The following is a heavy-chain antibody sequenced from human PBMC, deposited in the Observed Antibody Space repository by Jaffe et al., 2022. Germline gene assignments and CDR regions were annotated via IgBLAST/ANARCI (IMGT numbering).Heavy chain of an antibody. CDR2: IYYSGST. CDR1: GGSISSSSYY. CDR3: ARYRFAALTFDP. Sequence: QLQLQESGPGLVKPSETLSLTCTVSGGSISSSSYYWGWIRQPPGKGLEWIGSIYYSGSTYYNPSLKSRVTISVDTSKNQFSLKLSSVTAADTAVYYCARYRFAALTFDPWGQGTLVTVSS. J-gene: IGHJ5*02. D-gene: IGHD6-6*01. V-gene: IGHV4-39*01.